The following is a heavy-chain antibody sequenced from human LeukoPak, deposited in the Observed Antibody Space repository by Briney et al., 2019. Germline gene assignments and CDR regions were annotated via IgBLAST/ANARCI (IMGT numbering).Heavy chain of an antibody. CDR2: IYYSGST. CDR3: ARQTVGYYGYHYGMDV. V-gene: IGHV4-59*08. J-gene: IGHJ6*02. CDR1: GGSISSYY. D-gene: IGHD3-10*01. Sequence: SETLSLTCTVSGGSISSYYWSWIRQPPGKGLEWIGYIYYSGSTNYNPSLKSRVTISVDTSKNQFSLKLSSVTAADTAVYYCARQTVGYYGYHYGMDVWGQGTTVTVSS.